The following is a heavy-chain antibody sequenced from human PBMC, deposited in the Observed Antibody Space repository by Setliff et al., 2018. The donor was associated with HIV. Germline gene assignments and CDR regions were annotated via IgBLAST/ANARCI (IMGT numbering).Heavy chain of an antibody. J-gene: IGHJ3*02. D-gene: IGHD3-22*01. CDR3: ARGHSYDSYGYYLRGFDI. Sequence: SETLSLTCTVYGASISDSNSYWGWIRQPPGKRLEWLGSICSSGSTSYNPSLSSRLTISVDTSKSHVSLKLSSVTAADTAVYYCARGHSYDSYGYYLRGFDIWGPGTMVTVSS. CDR1: GASISDSNSY. V-gene: IGHV4-39*02. CDR2: ICSSGST.